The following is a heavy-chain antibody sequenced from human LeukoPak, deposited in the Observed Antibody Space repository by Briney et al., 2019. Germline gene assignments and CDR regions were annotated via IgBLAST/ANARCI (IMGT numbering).Heavy chain of an antibody. Sequence: PGGSLRLSCAASGFSFSNHWMGWVRQAPGKRPEWVANMNIDGSERYYADSVKGRFTISRDNARNSVFLQMSGLRVEDTAVYYCARDPVEWELLLDYWGQGTLVTVSS. D-gene: IGHD1-26*01. CDR1: GFSFSNHW. CDR3: ARDPVEWELLLDY. V-gene: IGHV3-7*01. CDR2: MNIDGSER. J-gene: IGHJ4*02.